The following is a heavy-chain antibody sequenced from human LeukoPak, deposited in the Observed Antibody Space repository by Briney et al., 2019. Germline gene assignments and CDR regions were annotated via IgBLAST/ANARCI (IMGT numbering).Heavy chain of an antibody. D-gene: IGHD5-18*01. Sequence: GGSLRLSCAASGFTFSSYAMSWLRQAPGKGLEWVSAISGSGGSTYYADSVKGRFTISRDNSKNTLYLQMNSLRAEDTAVYYCAKDWGYTTMVSYYFDYWGQGALVTVSS. CDR1: GFTFSSYA. V-gene: IGHV3-23*01. J-gene: IGHJ4*02. CDR2: ISGSGGST. CDR3: AKDWGYTTMVSYYFDY.